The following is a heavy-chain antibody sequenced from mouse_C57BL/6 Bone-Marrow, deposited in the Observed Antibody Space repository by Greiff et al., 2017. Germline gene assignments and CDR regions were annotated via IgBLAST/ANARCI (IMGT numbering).Heavy chain of an antibody. V-gene: IGHV1-69*01. CDR3: ARDTYCFDY. J-gene: IGHJ2*01. CDR1: GYTFTSYW. CDR2: SDPSDSYT. D-gene: IGHD2-10*02. Sequence: QVQLQQPGAELVMPGASVKLSCKASGYTFTSYWMHWVKQRPGQGLEWIGESDPSDSYTNYNQKFKGKSTLTVDKSSSTAYMQLSSLTSEDSAVYYCARDTYCFDYWGQGTTLTVSS.